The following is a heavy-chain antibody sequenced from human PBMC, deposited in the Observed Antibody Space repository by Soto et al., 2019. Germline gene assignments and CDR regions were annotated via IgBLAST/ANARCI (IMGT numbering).Heavy chain of an antibody. V-gene: IGHV1-3*05. CDR1: GYTFTSYA. CDR3: ARSIVVVTALDY. D-gene: IGHD2-21*02. J-gene: IGHJ4*02. CDR2: INAGNGNT. Sequence: QVQLVQSGAEEKKPGASVKVSCKASGYTFTSYAMHWVRQAPGQRLEWMGWINAGNGNTKYSRKFQGRLTITRDTSASTAYMELSSLRSEDTAVYYCARSIVVVTALDYWGQGTLVTVSS.